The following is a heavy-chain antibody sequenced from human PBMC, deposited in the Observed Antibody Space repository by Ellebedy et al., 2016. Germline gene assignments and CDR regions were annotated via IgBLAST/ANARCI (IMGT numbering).Heavy chain of an antibody. D-gene: IGHD6-13*01. CDR3: AKAKGSSWPNWYLDL. J-gene: IGHJ2*01. Sequence: GGSLRLSCAASGFTFSSYSMNWVRQAPGKGLEWVSYISASSSTIYSAESVHGRFTISRDNAKNSLYLHMNRLRADDTAVYYCAKAKGSSWPNWYLDLWGRGTLVTVSS. V-gene: IGHV3-48*01. CDR1: GFTFSSYS. CDR2: ISASSSTI.